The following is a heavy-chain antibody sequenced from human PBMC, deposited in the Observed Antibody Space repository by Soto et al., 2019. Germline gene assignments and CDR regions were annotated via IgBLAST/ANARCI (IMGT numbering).Heavy chain of an antibody. J-gene: IGHJ6*02. V-gene: IGHV4-59*01. CDR3: ARDAASESYYYDSSGYSYYYYGMDV. CDR2: IYYSGST. Sequence: SGTLSLTCTVSGGSISSYYWSWIRQPPGKGLEWIGYIYYSGSTNYNPSLKSRVTISVDTSKNQFSLKLSSVTAADTAVYYCARDAASESYYYDSSGYSYYYYGMDVWGQGTTVTVSS. CDR1: GGSISSYY. D-gene: IGHD3-22*01.